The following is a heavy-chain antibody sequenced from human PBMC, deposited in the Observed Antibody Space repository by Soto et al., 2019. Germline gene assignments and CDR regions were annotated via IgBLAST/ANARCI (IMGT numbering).Heavy chain of an antibody. CDR2: INAFNGNT. CDR1: GYTFISYG. J-gene: IGHJ4*02. CDR3: ARAPVAGTYFDY. V-gene: IGHV1-18*01. D-gene: IGHD6-19*01. Sequence: QVQLVQSGAEVKKPGASVKVSCKASGYTFISYGISWVRQAPGQGLEGMGWINAFNGNTNYAQKHQGRVTMTRDTSTRTAYMELRSLRSDDTAVYSCARAPVAGTYFDYWCQGTLVTVSS.